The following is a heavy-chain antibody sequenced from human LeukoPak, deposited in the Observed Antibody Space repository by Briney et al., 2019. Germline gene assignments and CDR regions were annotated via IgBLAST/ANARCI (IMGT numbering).Heavy chain of an antibody. V-gene: IGHV4-39*01. J-gene: IGHJ5*02. CDR3: ARLPTGYPNWFDP. CDR2: ISYNANT. CDR1: GPSINSSPYS. D-gene: IGHD3-9*01. Sequence: SETLSLTCTVSGPSINSSPYSWGWIRLPPGNGLEWIGTISYNANTYYNPSLKSRVTISVDTSKNQFSLKLTSVTAADTAVYYCARLPTGYPNWFDPWGQGTLVTVSS.